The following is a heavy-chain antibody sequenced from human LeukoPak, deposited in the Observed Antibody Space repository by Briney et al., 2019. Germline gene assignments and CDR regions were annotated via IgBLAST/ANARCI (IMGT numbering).Heavy chain of an antibody. CDR2: IYSGGST. J-gene: IGHJ4*02. Sequence: PGGSLRLSCAASRFTVSSNYMSWVRQAPGKGLEWVSVIYSGGSTYYADSVKGRFTISRDNSKNTLYLQMNSLRAEDTAVYYCARDRGYSSGWYGRFDYWGQGNLVTVSS. CDR3: ARDRGYSSGWYGRFDY. CDR1: RFTVSSNY. V-gene: IGHV3-66*01. D-gene: IGHD6-19*01.